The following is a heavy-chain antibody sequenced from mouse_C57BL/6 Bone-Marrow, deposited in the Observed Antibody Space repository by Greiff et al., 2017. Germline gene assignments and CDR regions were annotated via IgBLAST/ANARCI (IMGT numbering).Heavy chain of an antibody. V-gene: IGHV5-17*01. CDR2: ISSGSSTI. Sequence: EVKLVESGGGLVKPGGSLKLSCAASGFTFSDYGMHWVRQAPEKGLEWVAYISSGSSTIYYADTVKGRFTISRDNAKNNLFLQMTSLRSEDTAMYYCARHDSAWFAYWGQGTLVTVSA. CDR3: ARHDSAWFAY. CDR1: GFTFSDYG. J-gene: IGHJ3*01. D-gene: IGHD2-12*01.